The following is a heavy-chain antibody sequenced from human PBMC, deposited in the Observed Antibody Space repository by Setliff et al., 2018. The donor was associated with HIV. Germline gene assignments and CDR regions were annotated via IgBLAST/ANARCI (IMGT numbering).Heavy chain of an antibody. CDR3: ARAEFLGPESGFDI. V-gene: IGHV1-69*04. D-gene: IGHD3-10*01. CDR1: GGTFSSYA. CDR2: IIPIFGMA. J-gene: IGHJ3*02. Sequence: GASVKVSCKASGGTFSSYAISWVRQAPGQGLEWMGRIIPIFGMANYARKFQGRVTITADKSTSTAYLELSSLTYDDTAIYYCARAEFLGPESGFDIWGQGTMVTVSS.